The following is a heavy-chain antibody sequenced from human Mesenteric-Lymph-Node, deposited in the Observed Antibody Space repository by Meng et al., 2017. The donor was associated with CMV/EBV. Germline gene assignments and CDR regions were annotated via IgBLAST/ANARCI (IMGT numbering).Heavy chain of an antibody. J-gene: IGHJ6*02. D-gene: IGHD3-3*01. Sequence: GESLKISCAASGFTVSSNYMSWVRQAPGKGLEWVSAISGSGGSTYYADSVKGRFTISRDNSKNTLYLQMNSLRAEDTAVYYCAKDVPYDFWSVYYINHGMDVWGQGTTVTVSS. V-gene: IGHV3-23*01. CDR1: GFTVSSNY. CDR2: ISGSGGST. CDR3: AKDVPYDFWSVYYINHGMDV.